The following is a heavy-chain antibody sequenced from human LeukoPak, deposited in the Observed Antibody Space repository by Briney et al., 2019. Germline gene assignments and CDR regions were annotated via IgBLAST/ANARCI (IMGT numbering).Heavy chain of an antibody. Sequence: PGGSLRLSCAASGFTFDDYAMHWVRQAPGKGLEWGSGISWNSGSIGYADSVKGRFTISRDNAKNSLYLQMNSLRAEDTALYYCAKSYYYDTPAAFDIWGQGTMVTVSS. CDR1: GFTFDDYA. CDR2: ISWNSGSI. CDR3: AKSYYYDTPAAFDI. V-gene: IGHV3-9*01. D-gene: IGHD3-22*01. J-gene: IGHJ3*02.